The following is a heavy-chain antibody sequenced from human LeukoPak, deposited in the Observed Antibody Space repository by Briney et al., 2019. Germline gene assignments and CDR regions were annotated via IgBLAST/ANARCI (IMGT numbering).Heavy chain of an antibody. CDR1: GFTFDDYG. J-gene: IGHJ6*03. D-gene: IGHD4-11*01. CDR2: TNWKGGST. V-gene: IGHV3-20*04. CDR3: ARMTTVTTVIHYYYYMDV. Sequence: GGSLRLSCAASGFTFDDYGMSWVRQAPGKGLEWVSGTNWKGGSTGYADSVKGRFTISRDNAKNSLYLQMNSLRAEDTALYYCARMTTVTTVIHYYYYMDVWGKGTTVTVSS.